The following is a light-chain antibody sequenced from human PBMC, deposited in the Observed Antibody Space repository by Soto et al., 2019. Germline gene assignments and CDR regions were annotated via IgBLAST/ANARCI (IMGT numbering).Light chain of an antibody. J-gene: IGKJ3*01. Sequence: EIMLTQSPCTLSLSPGERATLSCRASQSVSGYLAWYQQKPGQAPRLLIYDVSSRATGIPARFSGSGSGTDFTLTISGLEPEDVAVYYCQQRTLGTFGPGTKVDIK. CDR3: QQRTLGT. CDR2: DVS. CDR1: QSVSGY. V-gene: IGKV3-11*01.